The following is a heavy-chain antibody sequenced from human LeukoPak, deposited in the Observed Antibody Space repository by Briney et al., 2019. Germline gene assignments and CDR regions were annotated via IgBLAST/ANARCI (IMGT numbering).Heavy chain of an antibody. V-gene: IGHV4-59*08. D-gene: IGHD2-15*01. CDR3: ARHDPVGYYQHGMDV. Sequence: SETLSLTCTVSGGSISGYFRSCIRQPPGQGLEFIGYIYYTGATLYNPSLKSRITMSVDTSENQFSLKLSSVTAADTAVYYCARHDPVGYYQHGMDVWGQGTTVTVSS. J-gene: IGHJ6*02. CDR2: IYYTGAT. CDR1: GGSISGYF.